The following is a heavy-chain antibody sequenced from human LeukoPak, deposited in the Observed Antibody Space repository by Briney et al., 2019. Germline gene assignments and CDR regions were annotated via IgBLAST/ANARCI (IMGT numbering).Heavy chain of an antibody. V-gene: IGHV3-48*04. Sequence: PGGSLRLSCAASGFTFSSYSMNWVRQAPGKGLEWVSYISSSGSTIYYADSVKGRFTISRDNAKNSLYLQMNSLRAEDTAAYYCATALDYGDSRDHWGQGTLVTVSS. D-gene: IGHD4-17*01. CDR3: ATALDYGDSRDH. J-gene: IGHJ4*02. CDR1: GFTFSSYS. CDR2: ISSSGSTI.